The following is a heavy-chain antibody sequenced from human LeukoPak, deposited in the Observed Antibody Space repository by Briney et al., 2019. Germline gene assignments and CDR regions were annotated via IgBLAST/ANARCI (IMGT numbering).Heavy chain of an antibody. J-gene: IGHJ4*02. CDR1: GGSISSSSYY. CDR2: IYYSGST. Sequence: SETLSLTCTVSGGSISSSSYYWGWIRQPPGKGLEWIGSIYYSGSTYYNPSLKSRVTISVDTSKNQFSLKLSSVTAADTAVYYCARHSLYTVPDDYWGQGTLVTVSS. CDR3: ARHSLYTVPDDY. V-gene: IGHV4-39*01. D-gene: IGHD4-17*01.